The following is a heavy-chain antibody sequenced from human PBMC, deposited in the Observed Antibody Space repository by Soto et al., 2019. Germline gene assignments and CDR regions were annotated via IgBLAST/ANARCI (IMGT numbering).Heavy chain of an antibody. J-gene: IGHJ4*02. V-gene: IGHV1-46*03. CDR3: ARDSGHIVVVTATSYAFDY. Sequence: ASVKVSCKASGYTFTSYYMHWVRQAPGQGLEWMGIINPSGGSTSYAQKFQGRVTMTRDTSTSTVYMELSSLRSEDTAVYYCARDSGHIVVVTATSYAFDYWGQGALVTV. CDR1: GYTFTSYY. D-gene: IGHD2-21*02. CDR2: INPSGGST.